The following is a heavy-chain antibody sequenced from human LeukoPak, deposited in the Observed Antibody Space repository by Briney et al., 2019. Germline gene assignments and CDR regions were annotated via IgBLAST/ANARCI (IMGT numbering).Heavy chain of an antibody. CDR3: ARIRVPPISEPHFDY. CDR1: GGTFSSYA. V-gene: IGHV1-18*01. D-gene: IGHD3-10*01. J-gene: IGHJ4*02. Sequence: ASVKVSCKASGGTFSSYAISWVRQAPGQGLEWMGWISAYNGNTNYAQKLQGRVTMTTDTSTSTAYMELRSLRSDDTAVYYCARIRVPPISEPHFDYWGQGTLVTVSS. CDR2: ISAYNGNT.